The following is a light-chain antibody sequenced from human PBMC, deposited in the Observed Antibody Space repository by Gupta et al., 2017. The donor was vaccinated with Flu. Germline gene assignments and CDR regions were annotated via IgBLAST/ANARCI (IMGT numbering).Light chain of an antibody. V-gene: IGKV3-11*01. CDR1: QSVNSN. Sequence: GQRATLSCRASQSVNSNLAWYQHKPDQAPRLLIYDASNRATGFPARFSGSGSGTDFTLTITSLEPDDFAVYYCQHRSNWALTFGGGTKVEIK. CDR2: DAS. J-gene: IGKJ4*01. CDR3: QHRSNWALT.